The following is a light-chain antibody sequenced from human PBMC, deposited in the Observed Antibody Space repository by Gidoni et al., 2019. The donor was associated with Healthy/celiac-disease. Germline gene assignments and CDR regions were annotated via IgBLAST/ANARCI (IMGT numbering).Light chain of an antibody. J-gene: IGKJ4*01. V-gene: IGKV3D-15*01. CDR2: GAS. Sequence: IVMTQSPATLSVSPGERATLSCRASQSVSSNLAWYQQKPGQAPRLLIYGASTRATGIPARFSGSGSGTEFTLTISSLQSEDFAVYYCQQYNNWPRTFGGXTKVEIK. CDR3: QQYNNWPRT. CDR1: QSVSSN.